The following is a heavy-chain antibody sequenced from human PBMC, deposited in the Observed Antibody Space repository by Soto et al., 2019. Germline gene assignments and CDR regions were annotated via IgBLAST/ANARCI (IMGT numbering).Heavy chain of an antibody. V-gene: IGHV3-48*03. CDR2: ISSSGSTI. D-gene: IGHD5-12*01. Sequence: GGSLRLSCAASGFTFSSYEMNWVRQAPGKGLEWVSYISSSGSTIYYADSVKGRFTISRDNAKNSLYLQMNSLRAEDTAVYYCARDAGDGYNFDYWGQGTLVTVSS. CDR3: ARDAGDGYNFDY. J-gene: IGHJ4*02. CDR1: GFTFSSYE.